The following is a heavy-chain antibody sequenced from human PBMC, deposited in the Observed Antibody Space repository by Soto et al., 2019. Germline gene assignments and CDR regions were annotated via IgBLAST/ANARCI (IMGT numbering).Heavy chain of an antibody. Sequence: QVQLVESGGGVVQPGRSLRLSCAASGFTFSSYGMHWVRQAPGKGLEWVAVIWYDGSNKYYADSVKGRFTISRDNSKNTLYLQMNSLRAEDTAVYYCAREHSSGYYYLDYWGQGTLVTVSS. D-gene: IGHD3-22*01. CDR3: AREHSSGYYYLDY. J-gene: IGHJ4*02. CDR2: IWYDGSNK. CDR1: GFTFSSYG. V-gene: IGHV3-33*01.